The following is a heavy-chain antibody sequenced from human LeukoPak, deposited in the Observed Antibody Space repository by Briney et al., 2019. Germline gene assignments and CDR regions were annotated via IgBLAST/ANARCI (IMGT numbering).Heavy chain of an antibody. D-gene: IGHD2-8*02. CDR3: SGHHPRNTVDF. Sequence: SETLSLTCTVSGGSISSYYWSWIRQPPGKGLEWIGYIYYTGSTNYNPSLKSRVTISVDTSKNQFSLKLSSVTAADTAVYYCSGHHPRNTVDFWGQGTLVTVSS. V-gene: IGHV4-59*01. J-gene: IGHJ4*02. CDR2: IYYTGST. CDR1: GGSISSYY.